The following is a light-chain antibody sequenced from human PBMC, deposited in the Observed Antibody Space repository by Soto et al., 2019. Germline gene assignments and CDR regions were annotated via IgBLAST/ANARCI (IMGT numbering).Light chain of an antibody. CDR3: SSYISSSSYV. V-gene: IGLV2-14*01. Sequence: QSVLTNPASVSGSPGQSITISCPGTSIDVGGYNYVSWYQQHPGKAPKLMIYDVSNRPSGVSNRFSGSKSGNTASLTISGLQAEDEADYYCSSYISSSSYVFGTGTKVTVL. CDR2: DVS. CDR1: SIDVGGYNY. J-gene: IGLJ1*01.